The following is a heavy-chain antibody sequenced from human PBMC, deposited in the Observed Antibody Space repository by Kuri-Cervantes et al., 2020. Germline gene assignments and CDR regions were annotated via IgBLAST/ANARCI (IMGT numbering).Heavy chain of an antibody. CDR3: ARDRGMVLQGVIITSELGYFDY. CDR2: ISAYNGNT. Sequence: ASVKVSCKASGYTFTSYPMNWVRQAPGQGLEWMGWISAYNGNTNYAQKLQGRVTMTTDTSTSTAYMELSSLRSEDTAVYYCARDRGMVLQGVIITSELGYFDYWGQGTLVTVSS. CDR1: GYTFTSYP. V-gene: IGHV1-18*01. D-gene: IGHD3-10*01. J-gene: IGHJ4*02.